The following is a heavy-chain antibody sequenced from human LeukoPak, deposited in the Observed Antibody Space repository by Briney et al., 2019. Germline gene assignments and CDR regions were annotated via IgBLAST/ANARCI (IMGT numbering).Heavy chain of an antibody. V-gene: IGHV3-11*01. D-gene: IGHD2-15*01. CDR2: ISSSGSTI. J-gene: IGHJ3*02. CDR3: ARRRWLQPKDIAFDI. Sequence: TGGSLRLSCAASGFTFSDYYMSWIRQAPGKGLEWVSYISSSGSTIYYADSVKGRFTISRDNAKNSLYLQMNSLRAEDTAVYYCARRRWLQPKDIAFDIWGQGTMVTVSS. CDR1: GFTFSDYY.